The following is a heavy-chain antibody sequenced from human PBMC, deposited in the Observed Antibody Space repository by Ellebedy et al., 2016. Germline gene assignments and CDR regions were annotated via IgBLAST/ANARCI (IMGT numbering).Heavy chain of an antibody. D-gene: IGHD2/OR15-2a*01. CDR2: IHYSGTT. Sequence: SETLSLTCTVSRGSISGYYWNWIRQTPERGLEWLAFIHYSGTTNYIPSLKRRLSISLDMSKSQFSLRLSSVTVADTAIYYCARSELRLNSWPHFDYWGQGIVVTVSS. V-gene: IGHV4-59*01. CDR3: ARSELRLNSWPHFDY. J-gene: IGHJ4*02. CDR1: RGSISGYY.